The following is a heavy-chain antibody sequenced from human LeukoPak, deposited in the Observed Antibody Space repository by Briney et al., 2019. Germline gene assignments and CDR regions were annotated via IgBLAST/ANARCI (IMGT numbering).Heavy chain of an antibody. Sequence: SVKVSCKASGGTFSSYAISWVRQAPGQGLEWMGRIIPILGIANYAQKFQGRVTITADKSTSTAYMELSSLRSEDTAVYYCARVYSGYENFDYWGQGTLVTVSS. J-gene: IGHJ4*02. CDR3: ARVYSGYENFDY. V-gene: IGHV1-69*10. D-gene: IGHD5-12*01. CDR2: IIPILGIA. CDR1: GGTFSSYA.